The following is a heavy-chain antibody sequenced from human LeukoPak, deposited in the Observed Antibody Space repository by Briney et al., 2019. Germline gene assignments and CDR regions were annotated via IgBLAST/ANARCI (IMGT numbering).Heavy chain of an antibody. V-gene: IGHV3-23*01. Sequence: GGSLRLSCAASGFTFSSYDMSWVRQAPGKGLQWVSAISGSGGSTYYADSVKGRFTISRDNAKNSLYLQMNSLRAEDTALYYCAKVGGHQSAEGDYWGQGTLVTVYS. J-gene: IGHJ4*02. D-gene: IGHD3-16*01. CDR1: GFTFSSYD. CDR2: ISGSGGST. CDR3: AKVGGHQSAEGDY.